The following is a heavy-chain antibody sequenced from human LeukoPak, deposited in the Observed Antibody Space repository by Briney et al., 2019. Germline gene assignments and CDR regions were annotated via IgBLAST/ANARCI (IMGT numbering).Heavy chain of an antibody. V-gene: IGHV3-21*01. CDR3: ERVGDFQSHLSVDYFDY. J-gene: IGHJ4*02. D-gene: IGHD2-21*01. CDR2: ISSNGVYL. Sequence: GGSLRLSCAASGFTFRGYNMNWVCQAPGKGLEWVSCISSNGVYLYYADSVKGRFTISRDNAKNSLYLQMNSLRAEDTAVYYCERVGDFQSHLSVDYFDYWGQGTLVTASS. CDR1: GFTFRGYN.